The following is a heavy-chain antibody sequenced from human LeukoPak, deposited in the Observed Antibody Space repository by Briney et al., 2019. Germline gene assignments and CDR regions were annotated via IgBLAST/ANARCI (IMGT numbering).Heavy chain of an antibody. CDR3: AREDRYSGSYRRAFDY. V-gene: IGHV1-46*01. CDR2: INPSGGST. J-gene: IGHJ4*02. D-gene: IGHD1-26*01. CDR1: GYTFTSYY. Sequence: GGSLRLSCAASGYTFTSYYMHWVRQAPGQGLEWMGIINPSGGSTSYAQKFQGRVTMTRDTSTSTVYMELSSLRSEDTAVYYCAREDRYSGSYRRAFDYWGQGTLVTVSS.